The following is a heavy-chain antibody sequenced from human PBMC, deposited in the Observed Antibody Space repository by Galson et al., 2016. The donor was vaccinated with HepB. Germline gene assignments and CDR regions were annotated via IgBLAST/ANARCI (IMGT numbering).Heavy chain of an antibody. CDR1: GFAFSTYA. J-gene: IGHJ5*02. V-gene: IGHV3-30-3*02. CDR3: ASGARGTTHGPNWFDP. D-gene: IGHD1-1*01. CDR2: ISFDGTNK. Sequence: SLRLSCATSGFAFSTYAMHWVRQAPGKGLEWVAVISFDGTNKYYAESVKGRFTISRDTSKNTVSLQMTSLRGEDTAVYYCASGARGTTHGPNWFDPWGQGTRVTVAS.